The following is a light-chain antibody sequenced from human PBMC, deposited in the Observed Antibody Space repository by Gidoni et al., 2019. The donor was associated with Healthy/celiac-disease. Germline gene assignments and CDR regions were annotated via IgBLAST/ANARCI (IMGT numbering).Light chain of an antibody. CDR1: QSISSY. CDR3: QQSYSTWP. Sequence: DIQMTQSPPSLSASVGDRVTITCRASQSISSYLNWYQQKPGKAPKLLIYAASSLQSGVPSRFSGSGSGTDFTLTISSLQPEDFATYYCQQSYSTWPFGQXTKVEIK. V-gene: IGKV1-39*01. CDR2: AAS. J-gene: IGKJ1*01.